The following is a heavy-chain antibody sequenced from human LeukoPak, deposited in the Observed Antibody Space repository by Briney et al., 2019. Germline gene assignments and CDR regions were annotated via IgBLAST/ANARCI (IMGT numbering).Heavy chain of an antibody. J-gene: IGHJ4*02. Sequence: GESLKISCKGSGYSFTSYWIGWVRQMPGKGLEWMAIIYPGDSHIRYSPSFQGQVTISADKSISTAYLQWSSLKASDTALYYCARPHYGASDYWGQGTLVTVSS. D-gene: IGHD3-16*01. CDR2: IYPGDSHI. CDR1: GYSFTSYW. CDR3: ARPHYGASDY. V-gene: IGHV5-51*01.